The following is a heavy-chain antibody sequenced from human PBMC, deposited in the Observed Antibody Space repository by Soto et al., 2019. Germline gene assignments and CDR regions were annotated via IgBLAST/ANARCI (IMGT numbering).Heavy chain of an antibody. CDR1: GFIFSSYA. J-gene: IGHJ6*02. Sequence: GGSLRLSCAASGFIFSSYAMSWVRQAPGKGLEWVSAISGSGGSTYYADSVRGRFTISRDNSKNTLYLQMNSLRAEDTAVYYCAKVLNYYYYYGMDVWGQGTTVTVSS. CDR2: ISGSGGST. V-gene: IGHV3-23*01. CDR3: AKVLNYYYYYGMDV.